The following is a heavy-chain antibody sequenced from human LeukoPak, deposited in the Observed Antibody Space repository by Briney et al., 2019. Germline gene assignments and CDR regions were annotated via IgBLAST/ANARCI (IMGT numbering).Heavy chain of an antibody. CDR3: AKAGYRGSSVNYFDY. D-gene: IGHD6-6*01. CDR1: GIAFSSYA. CDR2: ISGSGGNT. Sequence: GGSLRLSCAASGIAFSSYAMNWVRQAPGMGLEWLSAISGSGGNTYYADSVKGRFTISRDNSQNTLSLQMNSLRAEDTAVYFCAKAGYRGSSVNYFDYWGQGTLVTVSS. V-gene: IGHV3-23*01. J-gene: IGHJ4*02.